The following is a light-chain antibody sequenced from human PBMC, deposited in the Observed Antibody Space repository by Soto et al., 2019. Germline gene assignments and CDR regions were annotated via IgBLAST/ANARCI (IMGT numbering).Light chain of an antibody. CDR3: QQRSNWPL. J-gene: IGKJ4*01. CDR2: DAS. CDR1: QSISNS. V-gene: IGKV3-11*01. Sequence: ETVLTQSPATLSLSPGERATLSCRASQSISNSLAWYQHKPGQAPRLLIYDASNRATGIPARFSGSGSGTDFTLPISSLEPEDFAVYYCQQRSNWPLFGGGTKVEIE.